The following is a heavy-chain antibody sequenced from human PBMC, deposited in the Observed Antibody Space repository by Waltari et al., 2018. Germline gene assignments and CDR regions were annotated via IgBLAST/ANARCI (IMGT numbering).Heavy chain of an antibody. J-gene: IGHJ4*02. V-gene: IGHV4-4*02. CDR2: VYHSGKT. CDR1: GASISGNYW. Sequence: QVQLQESGQALVKPSGTLSLTCAVSGASISGNYWWSWVRQSPEKGLEWIGQVYHSGKTHYNPSLQSRVTISVDKPKNQFSLNLNSVTAADTAVYYCAGDRAIGLFFDYWGRGTLVTVSS. D-gene: IGHD2-2*01. CDR3: AGDRAIGLFFDY.